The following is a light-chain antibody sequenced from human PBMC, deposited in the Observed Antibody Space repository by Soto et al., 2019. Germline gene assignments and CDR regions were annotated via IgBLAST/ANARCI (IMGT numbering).Light chain of an antibody. CDR3: QQYGSSRWT. CDR1: QSVSSIY. Sequence: ELVLTQSPGTLSLSPGERATLSCRASQSVSSIYLAWYQQKPGQAPRLLIYGASSRATGIPDRFSGSGSGTDFTLTISRLEPEVFAVYYCQQYGSSRWTFGQGTKVEI. V-gene: IGKV3-20*01. CDR2: GAS. J-gene: IGKJ1*01.